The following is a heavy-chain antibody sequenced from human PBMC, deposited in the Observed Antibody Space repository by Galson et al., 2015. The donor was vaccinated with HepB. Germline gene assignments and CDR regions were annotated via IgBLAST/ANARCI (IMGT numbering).Heavy chain of an antibody. CDR1: GYTFTSYG. CDR3: ARVWYYDSSGYLRDAFDI. V-gene: IGHV1-18*04. D-gene: IGHD3-22*01. J-gene: IGHJ3*02. Sequence: SVKVSCKASGYTFTSYGISWVRQAPGQGLEWMGWISAYNGNTNYAQKLQGRVTMTTDTSTSTAYMELRSLRSDDTAVYYCARVWYYDSSGYLRDAFDIWGQGTMVTVSS. CDR2: ISAYNGNT.